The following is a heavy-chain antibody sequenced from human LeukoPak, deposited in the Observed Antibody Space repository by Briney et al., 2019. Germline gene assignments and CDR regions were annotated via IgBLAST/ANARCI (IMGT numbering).Heavy chain of an antibody. V-gene: IGHV3-30*18. D-gene: IGHD4-17*01. J-gene: IGHJ5*02. Sequence: GGSLRLSCAASGFTFSSYGMHWVRQAPGKGLEWVAVISYDGSNKYYADSVKGRFTISRDNSKNTLYLQMNSLRAEDTAVYYWAKDWGGGVTTPDFDPWGQGTLVTVSS. CDR2: ISYDGSNK. CDR1: GFTFSSYG. CDR3: AKDWGGGVTTPDFDP.